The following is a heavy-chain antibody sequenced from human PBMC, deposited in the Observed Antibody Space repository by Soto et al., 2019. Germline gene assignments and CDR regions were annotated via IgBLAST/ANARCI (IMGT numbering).Heavy chain of an antibody. CDR2: ITGSAGST. J-gene: IGHJ5*02. CDR1: GFTFSSYA. V-gene: IGHV3-23*01. Sequence: PGGSLRLACAASGFTFSSYAMSWVRQAPGKGLEWVSSITGSAGSTYYADSVKGRFTISRDNSKNTLYLQMNSLRAEDTAVYYCARGRWLAPWGQGTLVTVSS. CDR3: ARGRWLAP.